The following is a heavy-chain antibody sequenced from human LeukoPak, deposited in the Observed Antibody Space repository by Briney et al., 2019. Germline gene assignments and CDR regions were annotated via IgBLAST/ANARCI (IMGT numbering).Heavy chain of an antibody. CDR2: ISSSGSTI. CDR3: ARLYEDSSGSYYYYYYMDV. D-gene: IGHD6-19*01. V-gene: IGHV3-48*03. Sequence: GGSLRLSCAASGFTFSSYEMNWVRQAPGKGLEWVSYISSSGSTIYYADSVKGRFTISRDNAKNSLYLQMNSLRAEDTAVYYCARLYEDSSGSYYYYYYMDVWGKGTTATVSS. CDR1: GFTFSSYE. J-gene: IGHJ6*03.